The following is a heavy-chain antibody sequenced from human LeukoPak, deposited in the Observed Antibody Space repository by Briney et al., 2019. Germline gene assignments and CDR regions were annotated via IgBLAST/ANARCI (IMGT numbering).Heavy chain of an antibody. D-gene: IGHD3-22*01. Sequence: PGGSLRLCCAASGFTFSNAWMSWVRQAPGKGLEWVGRIKSKTDGGTTDYAAPVKGRFTISRDDSKNTLYLQMNSLKTEDTAVYYCTTDHHDSSGYYYGYVDYWGQGTLVTVSS. V-gene: IGHV3-15*01. CDR3: TTDHHDSSGYYYGYVDY. J-gene: IGHJ4*02. CDR2: IKSKTDGGTT. CDR1: GFTFSNAW.